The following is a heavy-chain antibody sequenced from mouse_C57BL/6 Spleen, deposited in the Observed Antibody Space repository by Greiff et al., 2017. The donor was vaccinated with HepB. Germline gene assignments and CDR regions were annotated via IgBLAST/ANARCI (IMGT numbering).Heavy chain of an antibody. V-gene: IGHV5-6*02. D-gene: IGHD2-4*01. Sequence: EVMLVESGGDLVQPGASLKLSCAASGFTFSSYGMSWVRQTPDQRLEWVATISSGGSYTYYPDSVKGRFTISRDNAKNTLYLQRSSLKSEDTAMYYCAKHPTMNSTASDYWGQGTTLTVSS. CDR3: AKHPTMNSTASDY. CDR2: ISSGGSYT. CDR1: GFTFSSYG. J-gene: IGHJ2*01.